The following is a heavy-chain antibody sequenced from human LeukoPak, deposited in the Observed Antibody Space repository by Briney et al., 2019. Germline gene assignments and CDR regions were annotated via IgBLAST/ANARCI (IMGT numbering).Heavy chain of an antibody. CDR3: ARRYSSSSFNWFDP. D-gene: IGHD6-6*01. J-gene: IGHJ5*02. Sequence: PSETLSLTCAVYGGSFNGYYWSWIRQPPGKGLEWIGEINHSGSTNYNPSLKSRVTISVDTSKNQFSPKLSSVTAADTAVYYCARRYSSSSFNWFDPWGQGTLVTVSS. CDR2: INHSGST. V-gene: IGHV4-34*01. CDR1: GGSFNGYY.